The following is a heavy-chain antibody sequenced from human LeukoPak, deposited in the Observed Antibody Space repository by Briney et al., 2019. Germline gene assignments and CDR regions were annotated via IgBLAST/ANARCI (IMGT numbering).Heavy chain of an antibody. D-gene: IGHD6-13*01. V-gene: IGHV3-21*01. CDR2: ISSSSSYI. Sequence: PGGSLRLSCAASGFTFSSYSMNWVRQAPGKGLEWVSSISSSSSYIYYADSVKGRFTISRDNAKNSLYLQMNSLRAEDTAVYYCARVGGYSSSWTKETDYYYYMDVWGKGTTVTISS. J-gene: IGHJ6*03. CDR3: ARVGGYSSSWTKETDYYYYMDV. CDR1: GFTFSSYS.